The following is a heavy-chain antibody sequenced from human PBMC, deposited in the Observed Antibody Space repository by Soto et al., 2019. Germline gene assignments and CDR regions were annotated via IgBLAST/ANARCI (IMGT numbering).Heavy chain of an antibody. J-gene: IGHJ4*02. CDR2: ISRGGTTI. CDR1: GFTFSSYE. D-gene: IGHD4-17*01. Sequence: GGSLRLSCAASGFTFSSYEMHWVRQAPGKGLEWVSYISRGGTTIYYADSVKGRFTISRVSGKNSLYLQMNSLRAEDTAVYCCARGASGDYGYYFDYWGQGTLVTVS. CDR3: ARGASGDYGYYFDY. V-gene: IGHV3-48*03.